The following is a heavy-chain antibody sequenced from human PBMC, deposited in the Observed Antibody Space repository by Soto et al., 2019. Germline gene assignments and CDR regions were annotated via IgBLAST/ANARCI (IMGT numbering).Heavy chain of an antibody. J-gene: IGHJ5*02. CDR2: IYYSGST. Sequence: SETLSLTCTVSGGSISSYYWSWIRQPPGKGLEWIGYIYYSGSTNYNPSLKSRVTISVDTSKNQFSLELSSVTAADTAVYYCARDRLANWFDPWGQGTLVTVSS. D-gene: IGHD3-9*01. CDR3: ARDRLANWFDP. CDR1: GGSISSYY. V-gene: IGHV4-59*01.